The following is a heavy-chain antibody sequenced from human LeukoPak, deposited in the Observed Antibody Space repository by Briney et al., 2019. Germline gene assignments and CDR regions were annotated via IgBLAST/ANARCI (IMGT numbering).Heavy chain of an antibody. Sequence: SQTLSLTCIVSGGSISSGGYYWSWIRQPPGKGLEWIGYIYHSGSTYYNPSLKSRVTISVDRSKNQFSLKLSSVTAADTAVYYCASAASSWSYYYYYMDVWGKGTTVTVSS. D-gene: IGHD6-13*01. CDR3: ASAASSWSYYYYYMDV. CDR2: IYHSGST. CDR1: GGSISSGGYY. J-gene: IGHJ6*03. V-gene: IGHV4-30-2*01.